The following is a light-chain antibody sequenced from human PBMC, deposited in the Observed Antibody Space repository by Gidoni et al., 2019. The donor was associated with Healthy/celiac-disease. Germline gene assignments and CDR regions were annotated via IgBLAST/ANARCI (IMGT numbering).Light chain of an antibody. V-gene: IGKV2-30*01. Sequence: VVLNQSPLSIAVTIGQPASIACRSSQSLLYSDGNTYLIWFQQRPEQSPRRIIYKVSNRDSGVPDRFSCSGPGTDFTLKISRVGAEDVGVYYCMQGTRWPRMCSFGQGTKLEIK. CDR2: KVS. CDR1: QSLLYSDGNTY. CDR3: MQGTRWPRMCS. J-gene: IGKJ2*04.